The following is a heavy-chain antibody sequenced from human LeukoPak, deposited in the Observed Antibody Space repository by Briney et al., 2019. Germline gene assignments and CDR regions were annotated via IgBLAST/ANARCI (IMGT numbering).Heavy chain of an antibody. V-gene: IGHV4-61*01. J-gene: IGHJ4*02. Sequence: SETPSPTRTVSGGTISSRSYYWSWIRQPPGKGLEWIGFIYYTGSTNYNPSLTSRVIISVDTSKNQFSLKLTSVTAADTAVYYCARHGSGSGRQFDYWGQGTMVTVSS. CDR2: IYYTGST. CDR1: GGTISSRSYY. CDR3: ARHGSGSGRQFDY. D-gene: IGHD3-10*01.